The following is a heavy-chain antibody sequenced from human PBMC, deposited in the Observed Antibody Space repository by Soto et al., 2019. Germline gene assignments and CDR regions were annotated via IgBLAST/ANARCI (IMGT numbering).Heavy chain of an antibody. D-gene: IGHD6-19*01. Sequence: QVQLVQSGAEMKKPGASVKVSCKASGYTFTAYHVNWVRQAPGQGLEWMAWINPYNGATNYAQRFQDRVTLTSDTSISTAYMEINKLTSDDAAVYYCATTSGHYSSAWQRLDVWGRGTTVTVSS. CDR3: ATTSGHYSSAWQRLDV. CDR2: INPYNGAT. J-gene: IGHJ6*02. V-gene: IGHV1-2*02. CDR1: GYTFTAYH.